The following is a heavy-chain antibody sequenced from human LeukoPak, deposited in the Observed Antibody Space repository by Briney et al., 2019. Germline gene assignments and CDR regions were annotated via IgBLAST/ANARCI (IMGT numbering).Heavy chain of an antibody. CDR3: ARDPRTVRI. V-gene: IGHV3-11*06. CDR2: ISGNSGDT. CDR1: GLTVSSNC. D-gene: IGHD1-1*01. Sequence: GGSLRLSCAASGLTVSSNCMSWVRQAPGKGLERLSYISGNSGDTNYADSVKGRFTISRDNAKNSLYLQMNSLRVEDTAVYYCARDPRTVRIWGQGTLVTVSS. J-gene: IGHJ4*02.